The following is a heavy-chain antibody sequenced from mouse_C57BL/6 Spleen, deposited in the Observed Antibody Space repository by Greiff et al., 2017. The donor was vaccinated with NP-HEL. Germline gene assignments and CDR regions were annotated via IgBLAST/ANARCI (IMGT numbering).Heavy chain of an antibody. D-gene: IGHD3-2*02. J-gene: IGHJ3*01. V-gene: IGHV1-55*01. CDR2: IYPGSGST. Sequence: VQLQQPGAELVKPGASVKMSCKASGYTFTSYWITWVKQRPGQGLEWIGDIYPGSGSTNYNEKFKSKATLTVDTSSSTAYMQLSSLTSEDSAVYYGARSGDSSGYRTWFAYWGQGTLVTVSA. CDR1: GYTFTSYW. CDR3: ARSGDSSGYRTWFAY.